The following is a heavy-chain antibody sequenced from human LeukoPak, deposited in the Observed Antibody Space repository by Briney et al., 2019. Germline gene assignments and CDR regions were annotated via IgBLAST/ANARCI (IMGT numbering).Heavy chain of an antibody. D-gene: IGHD3-22*01. V-gene: IGHV3-7*02. CDR1: GFTFHYW. J-gene: IGHJ4*02. CDR3: ARGTRYDSSGYYSQDLDY. Sequence: PGGSLRLSCAVSGFTFHYWMAWVRQAPGKGLEWVANIKEDGSERHCADSVRDRFTIYRDNAKSSLFLQMNSLRAEDTAVYYCARGTRYDSSGYYSQDLDYWGQGTLVTVSS. CDR2: IKEDGSER.